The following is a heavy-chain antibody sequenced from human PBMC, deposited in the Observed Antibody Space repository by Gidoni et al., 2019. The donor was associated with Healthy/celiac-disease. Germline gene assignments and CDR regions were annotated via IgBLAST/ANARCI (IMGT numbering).Heavy chain of an antibody. J-gene: IGHJ3*02. V-gene: IGHV3-30*18. CDR3: AKDTSGYDWGAFDI. D-gene: IGHD5-12*01. Sequence: QVQLVESGGGVVQPGRSLRLSCAASGFTFSSYGMHGVRQAPGKGLEWVAVISYDGSNKYYADSVKGRFTIARDNSKNTLYLQMNSLRAEDTAVYYCAKDTSGYDWGAFDIWGQGTMVTVSS. CDR2: ISYDGSNK. CDR1: GFTFSSYG.